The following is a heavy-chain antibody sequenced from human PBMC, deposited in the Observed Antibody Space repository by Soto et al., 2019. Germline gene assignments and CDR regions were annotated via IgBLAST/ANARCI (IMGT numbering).Heavy chain of an antibody. CDR2: VSIGGST. CDR1: GFTFSSYA. D-gene: IGHD2-15*01. Sequence: GGSLRLSCAASGFTFSSYAMGWVRQGPGKGLEWAAVVSIGGSTHYADSVRGRFTISGDNSKNTLSLQMNSLTAEDTAVYFCAKRRGAGGHFDYWGQGALGTVS. V-gene: IGHV3-23*01. CDR3: AKRRGAGGHFDY. J-gene: IGHJ4*02.